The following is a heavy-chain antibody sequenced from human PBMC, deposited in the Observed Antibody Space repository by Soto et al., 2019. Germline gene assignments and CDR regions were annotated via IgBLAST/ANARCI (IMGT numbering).Heavy chain of an antibody. Sequence: EVQLVESGGGLVQPGRSLRLSCEASGFTFNDYAMHWVRQVPGKGLAWVSGISWNTFTTGYADSVEGRFTIARDNAKNSLYLQRNSLRDEETALYYCAKDRQRGRFGEASLEMWVQGTMVTVSS. D-gene: IGHD3-10*01. J-gene: IGHJ3*02. CDR1: GFTFNDYA. V-gene: IGHV3-9*01. CDR2: ISWNTFTT. CDR3: AKDRQRGRFGEASLEM.